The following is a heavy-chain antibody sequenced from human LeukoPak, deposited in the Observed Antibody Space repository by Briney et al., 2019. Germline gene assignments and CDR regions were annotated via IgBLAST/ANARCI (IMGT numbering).Heavy chain of an antibody. J-gene: IGHJ5*02. D-gene: IGHD2-15*01. CDR3: ARRYCSGGSCYSGGNWFDP. Sequence: SETLSLTCTVSGGALSSYYWSWVRQPPGKGLEWIGYIYYSVSTNYNPPLKSRVTISVDTSKNQFSLKLSSVTAADTAVYYCARRYCSGGSCYSGGNWFDPWGQGTLVTVSS. CDR2: IYYSVST. CDR1: GGALSSYY. V-gene: IGHV4-59*08.